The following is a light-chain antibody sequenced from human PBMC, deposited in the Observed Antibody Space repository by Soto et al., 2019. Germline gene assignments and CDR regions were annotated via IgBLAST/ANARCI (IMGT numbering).Light chain of an antibody. V-gene: IGKV1-39*01. CDR2: AAS. CDR1: QTISTW. J-gene: IGKJ1*01. Sequence: GDRVTITCRASQTISTWMAWYQQKPGKAPKLLIYAASSLQSGVPSRFSGSGSGTDFTLTISSLQPEDFATYYCQQSYSIWTFGQGTKVDIK. CDR3: QQSYSIWT.